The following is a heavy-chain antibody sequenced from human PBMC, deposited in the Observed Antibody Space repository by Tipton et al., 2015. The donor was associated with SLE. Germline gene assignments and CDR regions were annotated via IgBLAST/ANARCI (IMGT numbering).Heavy chain of an antibody. CDR3: ARGASAAGTYL. Sequence: TLSLTCTVSGDSITNSNYNWGWIRQSPGKGLEWIGSISYSGDTNYNPSLMSRVTIPRDTSKNQFSLKLSFVTAADTAFYYCARGASAAGTYLWGQGTLVTVSS. CDR2: ISYSGDT. CDR1: GDSITNSNYN. V-gene: IGHV4-39*07. D-gene: IGHD6-13*01. J-gene: IGHJ5*02.